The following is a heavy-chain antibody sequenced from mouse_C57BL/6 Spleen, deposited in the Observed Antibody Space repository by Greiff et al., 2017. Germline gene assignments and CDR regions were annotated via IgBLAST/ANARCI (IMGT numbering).Heavy chain of an antibody. Sequence: VQLQQSGAELVRPGASVKLSCTASGFNIKDDYMHWVKQRPEQGLEWIGWIDPENGDTEYASKFQGKATITADTSSNTAYLQLSSLTSEDTAVYYCTTSLSSYKGYFDYWGQGTTLTVSS. J-gene: IGHJ2*01. CDR1: GFNIKDDY. CDR3: TTSLSSYKGYFDY. D-gene: IGHD6-5*01. CDR2: IDPENGDT. V-gene: IGHV14-4*01.